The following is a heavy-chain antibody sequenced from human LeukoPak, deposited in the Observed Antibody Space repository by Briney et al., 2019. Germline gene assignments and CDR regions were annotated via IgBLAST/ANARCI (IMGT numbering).Heavy chain of an antibody. CDR1: GYTFTNYV. J-gene: IGHJ3*02. D-gene: IGHD1-20*01. V-gene: IGHV1-18*01. Sequence: GASVKVSCKASGYTFTNYVVTWVRQAPGQGLEWMGWISAYNGNTNYAQKLQGRVTMTTDTSTSTAYMELRSLRSDDTAVYYCARPYNWNAFDIWGQGTVVTVSS. CDR2: ISAYNGNT. CDR3: ARPYNWNAFDI.